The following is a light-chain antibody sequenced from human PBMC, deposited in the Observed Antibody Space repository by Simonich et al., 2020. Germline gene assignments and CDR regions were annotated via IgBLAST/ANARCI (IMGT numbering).Light chain of an antibody. V-gene: IGLV2-14*01. CDR2: DVS. J-gene: IGLJ2*01. Sequence: QSALTQPASVSGSPGQSITISCTGTSSDVGGYNYVSWYQQHPGKAPKLMIDDVSKRPSGVSNRFSGSKSGNTASLTISGLQAEDEADYYCSSYTSGSSVVFGGGTKLTVL. CDR1: SSDVGGYNY. CDR3: SSYTSGSSVV.